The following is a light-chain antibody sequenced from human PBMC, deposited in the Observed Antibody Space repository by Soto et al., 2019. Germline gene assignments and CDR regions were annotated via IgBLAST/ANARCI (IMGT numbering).Light chain of an antibody. CDR3: RRYTDWPRT. CDR2: DAS. J-gene: IGKJ1*01. CDR1: QSVRTT. Sequence: EIVMTQSPATLSVSPGERATLSCRASQSVRTTIAWYHQRPGQAPRLLIYDASTWATGVPARFSGGGSGTDFTHTVNSRESEDSGICYCRRYTDWPRTFGQGTKVEIK. V-gene: IGKV3-15*01.